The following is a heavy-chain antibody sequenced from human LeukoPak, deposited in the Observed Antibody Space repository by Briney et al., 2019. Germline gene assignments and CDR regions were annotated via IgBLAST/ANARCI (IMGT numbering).Heavy chain of an antibody. CDR1: GYTFTVYY. CDR3: ARSFREHFTAFDP. Sequence: GASVKVSCKGSGYTFTVYYLHWVGQAPGQGLEWMGWINPNSGGTNYAQKFQGRVTMSRDTSISTAYMELSRLTSDATAVYYCARSFREHFTAFDPWGQGHLVTVSS. V-gene: IGHV1-2*02. D-gene: IGHD3-10*01. CDR2: INPNSGGT. J-gene: IGHJ5*02.